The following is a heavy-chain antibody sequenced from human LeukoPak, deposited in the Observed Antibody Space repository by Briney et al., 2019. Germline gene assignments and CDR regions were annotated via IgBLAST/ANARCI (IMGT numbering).Heavy chain of an antibody. J-gene: IGHJ4*02. V-gene: IGHV3-23*01. Sequence: GGSLRLSRAASGFTFSSYAMSWVRQAPGKGLEWVSAISGSGGSTYYADSVKGRFTISRDNSKNTLYLQMNSLRAEDTAVYYCAKDSKAAVGTGDYWGQGTLVTVSS. CDR1: GFTFSSYA. CDR2: ISGSGGST. CDR3: AKDSKAAVGTGDY. D-gene: IGHD6-13*01.